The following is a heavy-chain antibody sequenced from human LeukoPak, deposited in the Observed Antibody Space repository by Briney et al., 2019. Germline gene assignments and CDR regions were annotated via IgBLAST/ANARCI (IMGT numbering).Heavy chain of an antibody. Sequence: GGSLRLSCAASGFTFSSYAMHWVRQAPGKGLEWVAVISYDGSNKYYADSVKGRFTISRDNSKNTLYLQMNSLRAEDTAVYYCAREHLGYFDYWGQGTLVTVSS. CDR1: GFTFSSYA. J-gene: IGHJ4*02. CDR2: ISYDGSNK. CDR3: AREHLGYFDY. V-gene: IGHV3-30*04.